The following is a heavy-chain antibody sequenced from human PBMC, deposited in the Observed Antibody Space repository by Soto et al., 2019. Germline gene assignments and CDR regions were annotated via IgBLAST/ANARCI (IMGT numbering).Heavy chain of an antibody. D-gene: IGHD2-15*01. CDR3: ASGMSSGYCSGGSCYSSLDP. CDR1: GGSFSGYY. CDR2: IYYSGST. J-gene: IGHJ5*02. Sequence: PSETLSLTCAVYGGSFSGYYWSWIRQHPGKGLEWIGYIYYSGSTYYNPSLKSRVTISVDTSKNQFSLKLSSVTAADTAVYYCASGMSSGYCSGGSCYSSLDPWGQGTLVTVSS. V-gene: IGHV4-31*11.